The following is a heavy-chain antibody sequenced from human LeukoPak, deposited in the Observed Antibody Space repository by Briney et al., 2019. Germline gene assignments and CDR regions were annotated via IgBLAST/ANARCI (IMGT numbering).Heavy chain of an antibody. CDR1: GGSFSGYY. J-gene: IGHJ4*02. CDR2: INHSGST. Sequence: SETLSLTCAVYGGSFSGYYWSWIRQPPGKGLEWIGEINHSGSTNYNPSLKSRVTISVDTSKNQFSLKLSSVTAADTAVYYCASTGLLWFGELYGYWGQGTLVTVSS. CDR3: ASTGLLWFGELYGY. D-gene: IGHD3-10*01. V-gene: IGHV4-34*01.